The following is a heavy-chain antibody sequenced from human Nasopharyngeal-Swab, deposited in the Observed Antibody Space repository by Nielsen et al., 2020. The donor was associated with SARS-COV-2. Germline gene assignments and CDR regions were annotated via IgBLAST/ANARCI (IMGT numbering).Heavy chain of an antibody. V-gene: IGHV3-23*01. J-gene: IGHJ6*02. CDR2: ISGSSGST. CDR1: GFTFDDYA. CDR3: AKDLATVSGYYYGMDV. D-gene: IGHD4-17*01. Sequence: GGSLRLSCAASGFTFDDYAMHWVRQAPGKGLEWVSAISGSSGSTYYADSVKGRFTISRDNSKNTLYLQMNSLRAEDTAVYYCAKDLATVSGYYYGMDVWGQGTTVTVSS.